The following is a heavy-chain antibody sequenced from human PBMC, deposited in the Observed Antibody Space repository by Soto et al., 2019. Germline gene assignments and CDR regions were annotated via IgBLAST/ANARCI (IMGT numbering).Heavy chain of an antibody. V-gene: IGHV3-23*01. D-gene: IGHD3-3*01. CDR3: AKWSYLDY. CDR1: GFSFASFA. CDR2: ISGSDGKT. J-gene: IGHJ4*02. Sequence: GGSLRLSCTTSGFSFASFAVTWVRQAPGKGLEWVATISGSDGKTYYADSVKGRFSISRDTSRNTLYLQMNSLRADDTAIYYCAKWSYLDYWGQGTRVTVSS.